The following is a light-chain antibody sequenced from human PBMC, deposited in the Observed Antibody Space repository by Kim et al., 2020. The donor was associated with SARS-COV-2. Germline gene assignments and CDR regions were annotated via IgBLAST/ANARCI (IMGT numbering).Light chain of an antibody. Sequence: SASIGDRVPITCRASQSVATWLAWYQQKLGKAPKLLIYKATSLESGVPSRFSGRGSGTEYTLTISSLQPDDFATYYCQQYKSYPLTFGGGTKVEI. CDR1: QSVATW. CDR3: QQYKSYPLT. V-gene: IGKV1-5*03. CDR2: KAT. J-gene: IGKJ4*01.